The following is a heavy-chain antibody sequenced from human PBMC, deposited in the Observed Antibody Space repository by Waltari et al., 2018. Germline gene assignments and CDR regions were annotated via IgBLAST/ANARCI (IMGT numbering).Heavy chain of an antibody. V-gene: IGHV3-30*18. CDR2: ISYDGSNK. Sequence: QVQLVESGGGVVQPGRSLRLSCAASGFTFSSYGMPWVRQAPGKGLEWVAVISYDGSNKYYADSVKGRFTISRDNSKNTLYLQMNSLRAEDTAVYYCAKGATPRRWYYYMDVWGKGTTVTVSS. CDR1: GFTFSSYG. D-gene: IGHD5-12*01. J-gene: IGHJ6*03. CDR3: AKGATPRRWYYYMDV.